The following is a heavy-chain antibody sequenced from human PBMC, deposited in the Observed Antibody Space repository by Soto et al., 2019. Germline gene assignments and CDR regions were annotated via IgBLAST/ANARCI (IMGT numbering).Heavy chain of an antibody. CDR3: ARLGLRYYDSSGTDLGDY. CDR1: GGSISSSSYY. D-gene: IGHD3-22*01. Sequence: QLQLQESGPGLVKPSETLSLTCTVSGGSISSSSYYWGWIRQPPGKGLEWIGSIYYSGSTYYNPSLKSRVTISVDTSKNQFSLKLSSVTAADTAVYYCARLGLRYYDSSGTDLGDYWGQGTLVTVSS. V-gene: IGHV4-39*01. CDR2: IYYSGST. J-gene: IGHJ4*02.